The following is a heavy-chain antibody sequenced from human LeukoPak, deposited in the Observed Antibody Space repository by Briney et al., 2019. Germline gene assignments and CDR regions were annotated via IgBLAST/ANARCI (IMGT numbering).Heavy chain of an antibody. V-gene: IGHV4-4*07. CDR3: ARDHCSSTNCYLGGWFDP. CDR1: GGSISSYY. CDR2: IYTSGST. D-gene: IGHD2-2*01. J-gene: IGHJ5*02. Sequence: PSETLSLNCTVSGGSISSYYWSWIRQPAGKGLEWIGRIYTSGSTNYNPSLKSRVNMSVDTSKNQFSLKLSSVTAADTAVYYCARDHCSSTNCYLGGWFDPWGQGTLVTVSS.